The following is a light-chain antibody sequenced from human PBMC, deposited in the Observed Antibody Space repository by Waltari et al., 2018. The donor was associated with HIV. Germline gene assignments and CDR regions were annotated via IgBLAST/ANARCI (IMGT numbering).Light chain of an antibody. V-gene: IGKV1-39*01. CDR1: QSISSY. Sequence: DIKMTQARSSMSAAVGDRHNITCRASQSISSYLNCYQQKPGKAPKLLIYAASSLQSGVPSRFSGSGTGTDFTLTISSLQPEDFATYYCQQSYSTPPVTFGPGTKVDIK. CDR3: QQSYSTPPVT. J-gene: IGKJ3*01. CDR2: AAS.